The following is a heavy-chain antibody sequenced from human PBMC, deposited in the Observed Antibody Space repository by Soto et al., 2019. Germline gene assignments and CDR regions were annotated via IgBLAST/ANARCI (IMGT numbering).Heavy chain of an antibody. V-gene: IGHV4-34*01. D-gene: IGHD2-15*01. CDR2: INHSGST. J-gene: IGHJ5*02. CDR3: ARGRDIVVVVAATRNENWFDP. Sequence: QVQLQQWGAGLLKPSETLSLTCAVYGGSFSGYYWSWIRQPPGKGLEWMGEINHSGSTNYNPSLKSRVTIQVDSTKNQLLLKLSSVSAADTAVYYCARGRDIVVVVAATRNENWFDPWCQGTLVTVSS. CDR1: GGSFSGYY.